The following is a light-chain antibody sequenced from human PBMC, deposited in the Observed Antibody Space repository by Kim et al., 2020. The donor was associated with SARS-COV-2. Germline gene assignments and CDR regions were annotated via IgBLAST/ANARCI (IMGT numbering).Light chain of an antibody. Sequence: QPVLTQPPSASGTPGQRVTISCSGSSSNIGSNTVHWYRQLPGTAPKLLIYDYNKRPSGVADRFSGSKSGTSASLAIGGLQSADEADYYCATWDDSLNGWVFGGGTQLTVL. J-gene: IGLJ3*02. CDR2: DYN. CDR1: SSNIGSNT. CDR3: ATWDDSLNGWV. V-gene: IGLV1-44*01.